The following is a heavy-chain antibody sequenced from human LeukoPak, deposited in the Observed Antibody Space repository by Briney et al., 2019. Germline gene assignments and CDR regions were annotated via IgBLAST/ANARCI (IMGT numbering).Heavy chain of an antibody. CDR3: AKDIRGATVTDYGMDV. Sequence: AGGSLRLSCAASGSSFDDYVMHWVRQAPGKGLEWVSGISWNSASIGYADSVKGRFTISRDNAKNFLYLQMNSLRVEDTALYYCAKDIRGATVTDYGMDVWGQGTTVTVSS. J-gene: IGHJ6*02. CDR1: GSSFDDYV. D-gene: IGHD4-17*01. V-gene: IGHV3-9*01. CDR2: ISWNSASI.